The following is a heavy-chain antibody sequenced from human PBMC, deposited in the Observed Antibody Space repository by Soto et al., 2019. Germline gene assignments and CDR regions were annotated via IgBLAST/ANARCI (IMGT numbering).Heavy chain of an antibody. D-gene: IGHD2-8*02. CDR2: INQAGNKK. CDR1: GLTFRNNW. V-gene: IGHV3-7*05. Sequence: GGSLRLSCVTPGLTFRNNWLSWVRQAPGKGLEWVANINQAGNKKYYVDSVKGRFTISRDNAKNSLYLQMNSLKAEDTAVYYCARDRGSGRYWGQGTLVTVSS. J-gene: IGHJ4*02. CDR3: ARDRGSGRY.